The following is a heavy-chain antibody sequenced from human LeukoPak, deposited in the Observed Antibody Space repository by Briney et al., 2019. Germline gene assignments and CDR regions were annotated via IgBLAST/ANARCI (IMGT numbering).Heavy chain of an antibody. Sequence: GASLQISCKGSGCSFTSYWIGWVRQMPGKGLEWMGIIYPGDSDTTYSPSFQGQVTISADKSISNAYLQWSSLKASDTAMYYCARRRDGYNYVGTDYWGQGTLVTVSS. V-gene: IGHV5-51*01. CDR2: IYPGDSDT. D-gene: IGHD5-24*01. CDR3: ARRRDGYNYVGTDY. J-gene: IGHJ4*02. CDR1: GCSFTSYW.